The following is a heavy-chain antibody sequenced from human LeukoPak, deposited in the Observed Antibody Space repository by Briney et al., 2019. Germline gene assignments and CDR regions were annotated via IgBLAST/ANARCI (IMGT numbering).Heavy chain of an antibody. CDR1: GFTFSNYG. J-gene: IGHJ5*02. CDR2: IWSHGRSE. CDR3: ARDIDTSSHYGWFDP. V-gene: IGHV3-33*01. Sequence: GSLRLSCAASGFTFSNYGIHWVRQAPGKGLEWVSVIWSHGRSEYYADSVKGRFTISRDNSKNTVSLQMNSLRAEDTAVYYCARDIDTSSHYGWFDPWGQGTLVIVSS. D-gene: IGHD3-22*01.